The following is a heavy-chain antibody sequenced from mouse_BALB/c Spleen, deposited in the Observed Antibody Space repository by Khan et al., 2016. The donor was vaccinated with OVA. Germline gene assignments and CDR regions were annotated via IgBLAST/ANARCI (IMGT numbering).Heavy chain of an antibody. D-gene: IGHD1-1*01. J-gene: IGHJ4*01. V-gene: IGHV1S130*01. CDR3: ASEWDYYAYYYCMDY. CDR2: IHPNSGNT. CDR1: GYTFTSSW. Sequence: QVRLQQSGSVLVRPGASVNLSCKASGYTFTSSWMHWARQRPGQGLEWIGEIHPNSGNTNYNEKFKGKDTLTVDTSSSTAYVDLSRLTSEYSAFYYCASEWDYYAYYYCMDYLVQGSSFTVSS.